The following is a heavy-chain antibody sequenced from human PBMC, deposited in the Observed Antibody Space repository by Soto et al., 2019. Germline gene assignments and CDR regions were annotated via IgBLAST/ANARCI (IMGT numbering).Heavy chain of an antibody. CDR1: GGSFGGYD. Sequence: PSETLCLTCGVDGGSFGGYDGSWIRQPPGKGLEWIGEINHSGSTNYNPSLKSRVTISVDTSKNQFSLKLSSVTAADTAVYYCARGRVVVIDYWGQGTLVTVSS. J-gene: IGHJ4*02. V-gene: IGHV4-34*01. CDR3: ARGRVVVIDY. D-gene: IGHD2-21*01. CDR2: INHSGST.